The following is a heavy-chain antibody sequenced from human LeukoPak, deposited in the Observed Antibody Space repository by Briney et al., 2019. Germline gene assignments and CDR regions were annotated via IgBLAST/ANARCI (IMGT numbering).Heavy chain of an antibody. CDR1: GGTFSSCT. CDR2: IIPILGIA. J-gene: IGHJ4*02. CDR3: ARDKGTTPGDY. D-gene: IGHD1-1*01. V-gene: IGHV1-69*04. Sequence: SVKVSCKASGGTFSSCTISWVRQAPGQGLEWMGRIIPILGIANYALKFQGRVTITADKSTSTAYMELSSLRSEDTAVYYCARDKGTTPGDYWGQGTLVTVSS.